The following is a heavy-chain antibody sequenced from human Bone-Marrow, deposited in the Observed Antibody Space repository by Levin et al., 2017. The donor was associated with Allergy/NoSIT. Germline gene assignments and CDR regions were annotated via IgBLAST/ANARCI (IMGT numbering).Heavy chain of an antibody. CDR2: IYYSGST. V-gene: IGHV4-39*07. D-gene: IGHD2-21*01. CDR3: ARDPIVVKLRAFDY. Sequence: SETLSLTCTVSGGSISSSSYYWGWIRQPPGKGLEWIGSIYYSGSTYYNPSLKSRVTISVDTSKNQFSLKLSSVTAADTAVYYCARDPIVVKLRAFDYWGQGTLVTVSS. CDR1: GGSISSSSYY. J-gene: IGHJ4*02.